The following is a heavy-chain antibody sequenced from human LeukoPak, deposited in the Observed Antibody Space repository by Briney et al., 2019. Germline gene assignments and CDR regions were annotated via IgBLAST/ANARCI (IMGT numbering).Heavy chain of an antibody. Sequence: PSETLSLTCAVYGGSFSGYYWSWIRQPPGKGLEWIGEINHSGSTNYNPSLKSRVTISVDTSKNQFSLKLSSVTAADTPVYYCARGARYYYDSSGYYLDYWGQGTLVTVSS. CDR1: GGSFSGYY. CDR2: INHSGST. D-gene: IGHD3-22*01. CDR3: ARGARYYYDSSGYYLDY. J-gene: IGHJ4*02. V-gene: IGHV4-34*01.